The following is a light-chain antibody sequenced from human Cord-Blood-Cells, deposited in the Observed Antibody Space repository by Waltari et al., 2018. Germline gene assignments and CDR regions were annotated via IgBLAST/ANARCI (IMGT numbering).Light chain of an antibody. J-gene: IGKJ5*01. CDR3: QQRSNWPPIT. Sequence: DTVLPPSPATLSFSPGGRATVSRRARQSVSSDLAWYQQKPGQAPRLLIYDASNRATGIPARFSGSGSGTDFTLTISSLEPEDFAVYYCQQRSNWPPITFGQGTRLEIK. V-gene: IGKV3-11*01. CDR1: QSVSSD. CDR2: DAS.